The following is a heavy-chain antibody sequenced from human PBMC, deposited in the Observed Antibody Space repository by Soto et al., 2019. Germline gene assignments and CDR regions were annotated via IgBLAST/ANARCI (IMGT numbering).Heavy chain of an antibody. J-gene: IGHJ4*02. D-gene: IGHD2-21*02. Sequence: QLQLQESGPGLVKPSETLSLTCTVSGGSISSSSYYWGWIRQPPGKGLEWIGSIYYSGSTYYNPSLKSRVTISVDTSKNQFSLKLSSVTAADTAVYYCARHFGYCGGDCYPPNFDYWGQGTLVTVSS. CDR3: ARHFGYCGGDCYPPNFDY. CDR2: IYYSGST. V-gene: IGHV4-39*01. CDR1: GGSISSSSYY.